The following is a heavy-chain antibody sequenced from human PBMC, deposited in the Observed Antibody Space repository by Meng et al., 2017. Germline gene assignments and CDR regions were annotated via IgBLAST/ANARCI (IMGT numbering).Heavy chain of an antibody. J-gene: IGHJ4*02. V-gene: IGHV3-49*03. D-gene: IGHD5-24*01. CDR3: ARAGDGYNYFLDY. CDR2: IRSTAKDATP. CDR1: GLTFGDCA. Sequence: GESLKISCTASGLTFGDCALSWFRQAPGKGLEWIGFIRSTAKDATPQYAASVQGRFTISRDDSKSTAYLQMNGLKTEDTAIYYCARAGDGYNYFLDYWGQGKLVTVSS.